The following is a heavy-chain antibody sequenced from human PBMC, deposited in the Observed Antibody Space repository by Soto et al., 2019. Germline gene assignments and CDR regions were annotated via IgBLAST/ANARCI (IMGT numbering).Heavy chain of an antibody. CDR2: ISSSSSYI. CDR1: GFTFSSYS. V-gene: IGHV3-21*01. D-gene: IGHD3-10*01. J-gene: IGHJ1*01. Sequence: PGGSLRLSCAASGFTFSSYSMNWVRQAPGKGLEWVSSISSSSSYIYYADSVKGRFTISRDNAKNSLYLQMNSLRAEDTAVYYCARAGVPNAEYFQHWGQGTLVTVSS. CDR3: ARAGVPNAEYFQH.